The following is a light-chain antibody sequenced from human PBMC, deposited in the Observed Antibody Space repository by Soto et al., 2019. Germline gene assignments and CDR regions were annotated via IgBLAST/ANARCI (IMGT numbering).Light chain of an antibody. CDR3: QQHINWPLT. V-gene: IGKV3-11*01. CDR1: QNVANY. CDR2: EAS. Sequence: EILLTQSPATLSLSPGERATLSCRASQNVANYLDWYQQKPGQAPRLLIYEASNRATGIPARFSGSGSGADFTLTISSLEPEDFALYYCQQHINWPLTFGGGTKVDIK. J-gene: IGKJ4*01.